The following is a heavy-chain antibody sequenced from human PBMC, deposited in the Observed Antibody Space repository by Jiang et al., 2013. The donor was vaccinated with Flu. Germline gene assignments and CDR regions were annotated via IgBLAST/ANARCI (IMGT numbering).Heavy chain of an antibody. Sequence: GAEVKKPGASVRVSCKASGYVATGYYMHWVRQAPGEGLEWMGWINLNSGGTDYAQKFQDRVTMTRDTSISTAYMELSRLRSDDTAVYYCARGFYSSGWYRVDYWGQGTLVTV. J-gene: IGHJ4*02. CDR2: INLNSGGT. CDR1: GYVATGYY. V-gene: IGHV1-2*02. CDR3: ARGFYSSGWYRVDY. D-gene: IGHD6-19*01.